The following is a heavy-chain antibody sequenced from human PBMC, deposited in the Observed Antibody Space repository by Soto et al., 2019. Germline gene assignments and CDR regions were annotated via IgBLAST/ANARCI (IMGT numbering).Heavy chain of an antibody. J-gene: IGHJ4*03. D-gene: IGHD3-16*01. CDR2: INGPGDDT. V-gene: IGHV3-23*01. CDR3: AKKEEYDHVWGKSPLD. Sequence: EVQLLEAGGNLVQPGGSLRLSCAASGFTFHNYAMSWVRQAPGKGLEWVSSINGPGDDTYYADSVKGRFTISRDNSKNTVFLQMNSLRAEDTALYYWAKKEEYDHVWGKSPLDWGQGTLVTVSS. CDR1: GFTFHNYA.